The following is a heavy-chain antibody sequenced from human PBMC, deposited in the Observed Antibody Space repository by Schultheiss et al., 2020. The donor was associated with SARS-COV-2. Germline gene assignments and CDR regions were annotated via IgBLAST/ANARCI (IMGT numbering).Heavy chain of an antibody. D-gene: IGHD3-10*01. CDR2: IHHSGST. CDR3: ARGDGDGMDV. Sequence: SETLSLTCTVSGGSISSYYWSWIRQPPGKGLEWIGYIHHSGSTNYNPSLKSRVTMSVDTSKNKFSLKLSSVTAADTAVYYCARGDGDGMDVWGQGTTVTVSS. J-gene: IGHJ6*02. CDR1: GGSISSYY. V-gene: IGHV4-59*08.